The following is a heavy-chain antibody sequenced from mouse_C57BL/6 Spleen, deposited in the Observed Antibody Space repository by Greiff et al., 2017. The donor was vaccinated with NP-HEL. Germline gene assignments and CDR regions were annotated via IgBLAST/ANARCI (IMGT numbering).Heavy chain of an antibody. Sequence: EVKLMESGGGLVKPGGSLKLSCAASGFTFSDYGMHWVRQAPEKGLEWVAYISSGSSTIYYADTVKGRFTISRDNAKKTLFLQMTSLRSEDTAMYYCASPYYGSSYGYAMDYWGQGTSVTVSS. CDR2: ISSGSSTI. J-gene: IGHJ4*01. CDR1: GFTFSDYG. V-gene: IGHV5-17*01. CDR3: ASPYYGSSYGYAMDY. D-gene: IGHD1-1*01.